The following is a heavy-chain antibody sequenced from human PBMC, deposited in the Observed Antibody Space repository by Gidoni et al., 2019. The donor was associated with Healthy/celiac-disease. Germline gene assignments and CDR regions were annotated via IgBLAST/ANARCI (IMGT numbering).Heavy chain of an antibody. D-gene: IGHD4-4*01. V-gene: IGHV3-53*01. CDR2: IYSGGIT. CDR1: GFTVSSNY. Sequence: EVQLVESGGGLIQPGGSLRLSCAASGFTVSSNYMSWVRQAPGKGLEWVSVIYSGGITYYADSVKGRFTISRDNSKNTLYLQMNSLRAEDTAVYYCARELLDDYSNYYYYYGMDVWGQGTTVTVSS. CDR3: ARELLDDYSNYYYYYGMDV. J-gene: IGHJ6*02.